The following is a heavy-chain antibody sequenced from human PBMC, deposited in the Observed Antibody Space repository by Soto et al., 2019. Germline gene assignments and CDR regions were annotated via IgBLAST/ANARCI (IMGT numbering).Heavy chain of an antibody. D-gene: IGHD3-16*01. J-gene: IGHJ4*02. CDR3: ARDWFGIDY. CDR2: INPYNGNT. V-gene: IGHV1-18*01. Sequence: QVQLVQSGAEVKKPGASVKVSCKASGYTFTSDGISWVRQAPGQGLEWMGWINPYNGNTNYAQKLQGRVTMTTDTSTNTAYMGLRSLRSDDTAVYYCARDWFGIDYWGQGTLVTVSS. CDR1: GYTFTSDG.